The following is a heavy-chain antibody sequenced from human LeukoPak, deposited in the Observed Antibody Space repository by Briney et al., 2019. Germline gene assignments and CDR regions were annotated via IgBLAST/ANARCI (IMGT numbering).Heavy chain of an antibody. V-gene: IGHV4-34*01. Sequence: PSETLSLTCAVYGGSFSGYYWSWIRQPPGKGLGWIGEINHSGSTNYNPSLKSRVTISVDTSKNQFSLKLSSVTAADTAVYYCALRTATNAFDIWGQGTMVTVSS. CDR3: ALRTATNAFDI. D-gene: IGHD4-17*01. CDR1: GGSFSGYY. CDR2: INHSGST. J-gene: IGHJ3*02.